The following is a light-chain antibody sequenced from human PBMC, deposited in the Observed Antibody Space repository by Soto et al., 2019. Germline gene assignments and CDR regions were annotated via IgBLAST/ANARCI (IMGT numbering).Light chain of an antibody. CDR1: QSVSRN. V-gene: IGKV3-15*01. CDR3: QHYNNWPRT. Sequence: EIVMTQSPATLSVSPGERGTLSCGASQSVSRNLAWYQQKPGQAPRVLIYGTSTRATGIPARFSGSGSGTEFTLTISSLQSEDFAVYYCQHYNNWPRTFGQGTKVEIK. CDR2: GTS. J-gene: IGKJ1*01.